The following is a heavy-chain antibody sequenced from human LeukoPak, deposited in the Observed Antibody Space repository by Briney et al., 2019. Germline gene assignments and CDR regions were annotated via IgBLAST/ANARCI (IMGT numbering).Heavy chain of an antibody. CDR1: GGSISSGVYC. D-gene: IGHD2-15*01. CDR2: ICSSGSA. J-gene: IGHJ6*02. CDR3: ARDGGGSLYGMDV. V-gene: IGHV4-31*03. Sequence: KSSETLSLTCTVSGGSISSGVYCWSWIRQRPGEGLQWIGYICSSGSAYYNPSLKSRVTMSMDTSNNQFSLKLNSVTAADTAVYYCARDGGGSLYGMDVWGQGTTVTVSS.